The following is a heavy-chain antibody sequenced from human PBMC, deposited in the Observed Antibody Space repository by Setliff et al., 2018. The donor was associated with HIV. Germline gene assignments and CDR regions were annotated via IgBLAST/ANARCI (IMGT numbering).Heavy chain of an antibody. CDR1: GYTFTNYY. CDR3: ARGGPLYDFWSGYIDY. J-gene: IGHJ4*02. CDR2: INPSGGST. D-gene: IGHD3-3*01. Sequence: ASVKVSCKTSGYTFTNYYVHWVRQAPGQGLEWMGIINPSGGSTIYAQKFQDRVTMTRDTSTGTVYMELSSLRSEDTAVYYCARGGPLYDFWSGYIDYWGQGILVTVSS. V-gene: IGHV1-46*01.